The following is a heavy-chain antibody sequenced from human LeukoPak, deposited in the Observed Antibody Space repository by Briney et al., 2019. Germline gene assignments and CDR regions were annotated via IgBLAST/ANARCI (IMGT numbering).Heavy chain of an antibody. CDR3: AREPTYYDILTGYNFFDY. V-gene: IGHV1-2*02. CDR1: GYTFTGYN. Sequence: GASVKVSCKASGYTFTGYNMHWVRQAPGQGLEWMGWINPNSGGTNYAQKFQGRVTMTRDTSISTAYMELSRLRSDDTAVYYCAREPTYYDILTGYNFFDYWGQGTLVTVSS. J-gene: IGHJ4*02. CDR2: INPNSGGT. D-gene: IGHD3-9*01.